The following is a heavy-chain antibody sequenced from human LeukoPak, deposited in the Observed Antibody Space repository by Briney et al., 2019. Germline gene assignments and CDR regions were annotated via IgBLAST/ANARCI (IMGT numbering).Heavy chain of an antibody. CDR1: GGSFSGYY. CDR3: ARFPRYCSSTSCYTISEAYFDY. D-gene: IGHD2-2*02. CDR2: INHSGST. V-gene: IGHV4-34*01. J-gene: IGHJ4*02. Sequence: PSETLSLTCAVYGGSFSGYYWSWIRQPPGKGLEWIGEINHSGSTNYNPSLKSRVTISVDTSKNQFSLKLSSVTAADTAVYYCARFPRYCSSTSCYTISEAYFDYWGRGTLVTVSS.